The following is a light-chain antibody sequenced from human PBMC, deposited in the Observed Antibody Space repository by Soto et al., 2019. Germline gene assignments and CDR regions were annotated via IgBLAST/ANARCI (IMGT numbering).Light chain of an antibody. J-gene: IGLJ1*01. V-gene: IGLV2-23*01. CDR2: EGS. Sequence: SALTQPASVSGSPVQSITISCTGTSSDVGSYNLVSWYQQHPGKAPKLMIYEGSKRPSGVSNRFSGSKSGNTASLTISGLQAEDEADYYCCSYAGSSTFYVFGTGTKVTVL. CDR3: CSYAGSSTFYV. CDR1: SSDVGSYNL.